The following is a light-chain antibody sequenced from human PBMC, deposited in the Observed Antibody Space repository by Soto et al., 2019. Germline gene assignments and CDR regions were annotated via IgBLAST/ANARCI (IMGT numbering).Light chain of an antibody. CDR2: GAS. J-gene: IGKJ1*01. Sequence: IVMTQSPATLSVSPGERATLSCRASQGIKNYLAWFQQKPGQAPRLLIYGASTRATAIPARFSGSGSGTEFTLSISSLQSEDFAVYYCQQYNDWPRTFGQGTKVDIK. CDR1: QGIKNY. CDR3: QQYNDWPRT. V-gene: IGKV3D-15*01.